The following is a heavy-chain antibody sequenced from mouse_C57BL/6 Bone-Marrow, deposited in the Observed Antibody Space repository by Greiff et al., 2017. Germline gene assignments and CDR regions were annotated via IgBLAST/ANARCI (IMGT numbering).Heavy chain of an antibody. V-gene: IGHV2-2*01. CDR2: IWSGGST. CDR3: ARNFNEGFAY. J-gene: IGHJ3*01. Sequence: QVQLQQSGPGLVQPSQSLSITCTVSGFSLTSYGVHWVRQSPGKGLEWLGVIWSGGSTDYNAPFISRLSISKDNSKSQVFFKMNSLQADDTAIYYCARNFNEGFAYWGQGTLVTVSA. CDR1: GFSLTSYG.